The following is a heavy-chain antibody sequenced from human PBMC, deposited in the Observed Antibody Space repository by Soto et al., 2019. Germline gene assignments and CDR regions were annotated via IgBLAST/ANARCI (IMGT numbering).Heavy chain of an antibody. CDR3: ARQGPGGRGLDV. Sequence: SQTLSLTCAISGDSVSSNHATWDWIRQSPSRGLEWLGRTYYRSKWYYDYALSVKSRITINPDTSKNQFSLQLNSVTPDDTAMYYCARQGPGGRGLDVWGQGTTVTVSS. CDR2: TYYRSKWYY. V-gene: IGHV6-1*01. CDR1: GDSVSSNHAT. J-gene: IGHJ6*02. D-gene: IGHD3-16*01.